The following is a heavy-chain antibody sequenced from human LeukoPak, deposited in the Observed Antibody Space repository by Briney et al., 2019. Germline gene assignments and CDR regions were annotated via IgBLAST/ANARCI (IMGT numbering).Heavy chain of an antibody. CDR3: ARVGGYYDSSGYYYHAFDI. V-gene: IGHV4-59*02. D-gene: IGHD3-22*01. Sequence: PSETLSLTCTVSGGSVSSYYWSWIRQPPGKGLEWIGYIYYSGSTNYNPSLKSRVTISVDTSKNQFSLKLSSVTAADTAVYYCARVGGYYDSSGYYYHAFDIWGQGTMVTVSS. CDR1: GGSVSSYY. CDR2: IYYSGST. J-gene: IGHJ3*02.